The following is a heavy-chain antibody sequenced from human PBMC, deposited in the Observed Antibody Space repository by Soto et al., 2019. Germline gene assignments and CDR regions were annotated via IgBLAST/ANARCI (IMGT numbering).Heavy chain of an antibody. CDR3: AKAAADIVVVVAATESAFDI. Sequence: PGGSLRLSCAASGFTFSSYAMSWVRQAQGKGLEWVSAISGSGGSTYYADSVKGRFTISRDNSKNTLYLQMNSLRAEDMAVYYCAKAAADIVVVVAATESAFDIWGQGTMVTVSS. D-gene: IGHD2-15*01. J-gene: IGHJ3*02. CDR1: GFTFSSYA. CDR2: ISGSGGST. V-gene: IGHV3-23*01.